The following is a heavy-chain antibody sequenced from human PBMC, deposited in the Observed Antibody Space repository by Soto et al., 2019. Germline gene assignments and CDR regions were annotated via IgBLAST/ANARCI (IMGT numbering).Heavy chain of an antibody. J-gene: IGHJ4*02. Sequence: GGSLRLSCAASGFTFSSYWMSWVRQAPGKGLEWVANIKQDGSEKYYVDSVKGRFTISRDNAKNSLYLQMNSLRAEDTAVYYCARRGPQVRCSSTSCHQEDYWGQGTLVTVSS. CDR2: IKQDGSEK. CDR3: ARRGPQVRCSSTSCHQEDY. V-gene: IGHV3-7*01. CDR1: GFTFSSYW. D-gene: IGHD2-2*01.